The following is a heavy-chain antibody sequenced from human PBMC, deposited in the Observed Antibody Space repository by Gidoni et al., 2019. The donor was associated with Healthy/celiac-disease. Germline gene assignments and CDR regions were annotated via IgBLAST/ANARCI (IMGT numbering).Heavy chain of an antibody. CDR2: IYYSGST. D-gene: IGHD3-22*01. CDR3: ARSGGEYYYDSSGRLDY. V-gene: IGHV4-59*01. Sequence: QVQLQESGPGLVKPSETLSLTCTVSGGSLSSYYWSWIRQPPGKGLEWIGYIYYSGSTNYNPSLKSRVTISVDTSKNQFSLKLSSVTAADTAVYYCARSGGEYYYDSSGRLDYWGQGTLVTVSS. CDR1: GGSLSSYY. J-gene: IGHJ4*02.